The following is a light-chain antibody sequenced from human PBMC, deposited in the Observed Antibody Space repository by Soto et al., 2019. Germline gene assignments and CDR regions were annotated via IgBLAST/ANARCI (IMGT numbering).Light chain of an antibody. CDR3: QEADSFPLT. CDR1: QGISRW. J-gene: IGKJ4*01. CDR2: AAS. V-gene: IGKV1-12*01. Sequence: DIQMTQSPSSVSASVGDRVTITCRASQGISRWVAWYQQKPGNAPKLLIYAASSLQSGVPSRFSGTGSGTDFTLTISSLKPDDFATYYCQEADSFPLTFGGGTTVEIK.